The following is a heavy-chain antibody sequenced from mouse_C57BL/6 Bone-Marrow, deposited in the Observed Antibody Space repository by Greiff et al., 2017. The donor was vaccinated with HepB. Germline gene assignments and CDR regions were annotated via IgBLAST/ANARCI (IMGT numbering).Heavy chain of an antibody. J-gene: IGHJ2*01. CDR2: IYPRSGNT. CDR3: ARAGTSYFDY. D-gene: IGHD4-1*01. V-gene: IGHV1-81*01. CDR1: GYTFTSYG. Sequence: QVHVKQSGAELARPGASVKLSCKASGYTFTSYGISWVKQRTGQGLEWIGEIYPRSGNTYYNEKFKGKATLTADKSSSTAYMELRSLTSEDSAVYYCARAGTSYFDYWGQGTTLTVSS.